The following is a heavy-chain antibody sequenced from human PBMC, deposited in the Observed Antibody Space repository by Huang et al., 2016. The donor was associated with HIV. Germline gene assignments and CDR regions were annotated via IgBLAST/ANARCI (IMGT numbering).Heavy chain of an antibody. CDR2: ITEGINNR. J-gene: IGHJ4*02. CDR3: AKDADTSGYDVLGPFGS. V-gene: IGHV3-23*01. D-gene: IGHD3-3*01. CDR1: GFTFSSYA. Sequence: EVLLLESGGGLVQPGGSLRLSCVASGFTFSSYAMSWVRQAPGKGLEWVSGITEGINNRDYAPSVKGRVAGSRDDSTNTLYLQMNSLRAEDTAVYYCAKDADTSGYDVLGPFGSWGQGTLVTVSS.